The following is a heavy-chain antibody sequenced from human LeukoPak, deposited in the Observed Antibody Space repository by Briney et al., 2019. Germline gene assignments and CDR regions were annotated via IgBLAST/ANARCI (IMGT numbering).Heavy chain of an antibody. CDR3: ARDQNSDTAMVVWDI. D-gene: IGHD5-18*01. Sequence: GGSLRLSCAASGFTFSSYSMNWVRQAPGEGLEWVSSISSSSSYIYYADSVKGRFTIARDNAKNSLYLKMNSLRAEDTAVYYCARDQNSDTAMVVWDIWGQGTMVTVSS. V-gene: IGHV3-21*01. CDR2: ISSSSSYI. CDR1: GFTFSSYS. J-gene: IGHJ3*02.